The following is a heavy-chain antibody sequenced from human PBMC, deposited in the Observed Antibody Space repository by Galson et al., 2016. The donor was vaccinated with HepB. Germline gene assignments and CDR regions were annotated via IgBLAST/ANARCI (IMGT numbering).Heavy chain of an antibody. J-gene: IGHJ4*02. CDR2: VDHGGSA. V-gene: IGHV4-34*01. D-gene: IGHD3-10*01. Sequence: SETLSLTCDVSGGSVGGLSWGWIRQSPGRGLEWMGEVDHGGSAKYSPSLKSRVTITVDMSKNQISLKLTSLTAADTSVYYCARRLGGSPVDFWGQGTLVTVSS. CDR1: GGSVGGLS. CDR3: ARRLGGSPVDF.